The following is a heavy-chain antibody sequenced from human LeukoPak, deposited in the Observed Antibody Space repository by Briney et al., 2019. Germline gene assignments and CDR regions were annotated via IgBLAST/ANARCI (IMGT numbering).Heavy chain of an antibody. D-gene: IGHD6-19*01. CDR1: GFTVSSNY. CDR2: IYSGGGT. J-gene: IGHJ4*02. Sequence: QPGGSLRVSCAASGFTVSSNYMSWVRQAPGKGMEWVSVIYSGGGTYYADSVKGRFTISRDNSKNTLYLQMNSLRIEDSAAYYCARGGSGWFGGIDYWGQGTLVTVSS. V-gene: IGHV3-53*05. CDR3: ARGGSGWFGGIDY.